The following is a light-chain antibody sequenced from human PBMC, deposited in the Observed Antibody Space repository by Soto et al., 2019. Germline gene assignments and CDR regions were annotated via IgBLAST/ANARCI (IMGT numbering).Light chain of an antibody. CDR3: QQGVT. CDR1: QSISSW. J-gene: IGKJ2*01. V-gene: IGKV1-5*03. Sequence: DIQMTQSPSTLPASVGDRVTITCRASQSISSWLAWYQQKPGKAPKLLIYKASSLESGVPSRFSGSGSGTEFTLTISSLQPDDFATYYCQQGVTFGQGTKLEIK. CDR2: KAS.